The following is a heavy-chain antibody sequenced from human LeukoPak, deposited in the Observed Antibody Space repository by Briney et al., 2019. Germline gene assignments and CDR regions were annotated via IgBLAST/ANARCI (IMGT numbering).Heavy chain of an antibody. V-gene: IGHV4-38-2*02. J-gene: IGHJ4*02. CDR1: GYSISSGYY. CDR3: ARVSRYGDQAY. D-gene: IGHD4-17*01. CDR2: IYHSGST. Sequence: SETLSLTCTVSGYSISSGYYWGWIRQPPGKGLEWIGYIYHSGSTYYNPSLKSRVTISVDRSKNQFSLKLSSVTAADTAVYYCARVSRYGDQAYWGQGTLVTVSS.